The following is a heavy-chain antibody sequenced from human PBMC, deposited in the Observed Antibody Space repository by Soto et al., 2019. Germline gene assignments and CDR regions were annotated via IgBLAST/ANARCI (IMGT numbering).Heavy chain of an antibody. J-gene: IGHJ4*02. D-gene: IGHD3-3*01. V-gene: IGHV1-18*01. Sequence: AASVKVSCKASGYTFTSYGISWVRQAPGQGLEWMGWISAYNGNTNYAQKLQGRVTMTTDTSTSTAYMELRSLRSDDTAVYYCARAPETSTIFGVVRPYFFNHWGQGTLVTVSS. CDR1: GYTFTSYG. CDR3: ARAPETSTIFGVVRPYFFNH. CDR2: ISAYNGNT.